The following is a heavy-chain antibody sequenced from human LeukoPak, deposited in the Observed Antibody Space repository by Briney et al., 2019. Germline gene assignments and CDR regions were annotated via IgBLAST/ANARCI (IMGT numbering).Heavy chain of an antibody. Sequence: PGGSLTLSCGASGFRFSNHAMHWVRQAPGKGLEWVAVISYDGSNKYYADSVKGRFTISRDNSKNTLYLQMNSLRAEDTALYYCAREEYGEEYFDYWGQGTLVTVSS. CDR1: GFRFSNHA. CDR2: ISYDGSNK. J-gene: IGHJ4*02. V-gene: IGHV3-30-3*01. D-gene: IGHD4-17*01. CDR3: AREEYGEEYFDY.